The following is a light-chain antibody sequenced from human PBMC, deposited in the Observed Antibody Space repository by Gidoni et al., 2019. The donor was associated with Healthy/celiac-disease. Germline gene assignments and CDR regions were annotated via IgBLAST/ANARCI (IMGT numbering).Light chain of an antibody. CDR2: AAS. CDR1: QGISSY. V-gene: IGKV1-9*01. J-gene: IGKJ3*01. Sequence: IQLTQSPSFLSASVGDRVTIPCRASQGISSYLAWYQQKPGKAPKLLIYAASTLQSGVPSRFSGSGSGTEFTLTISSLQPEDFATYYCQQLNSYLFGPGTKVDIK. CDR3: QQLNSYL.